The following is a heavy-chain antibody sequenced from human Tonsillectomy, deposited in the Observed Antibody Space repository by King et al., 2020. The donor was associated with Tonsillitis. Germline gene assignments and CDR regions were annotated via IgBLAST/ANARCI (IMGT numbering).Heavy chain of an antibody. Sequence: VQLQESGPGLVKPSETLSLTCTVSGGSISSYYCSWIRQPPGKGLEWIGYIYYSGSTNYNPSLNSRVTISVDTSKNKFSLKLSSVTAADTAVYYCARVGSYSRGWSWGFDYWGQGTLVTVSS. CDR1: GGSISSYY. CDR3: ARVGSYSRGWSWGFDY. J-gene: IGHJ4*02. CDR2: IYYSGST. D-gene: IGHD6-19*01. V-gene: IGHV4-59*01.